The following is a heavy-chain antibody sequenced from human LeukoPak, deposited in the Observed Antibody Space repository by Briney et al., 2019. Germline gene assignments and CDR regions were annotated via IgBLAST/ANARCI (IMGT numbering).Heavy chain of an antibody. Sequence: SETLSLTCTVSGGSISSYYWNWIRQPPGKGLEWIGNIYYSGSTNYNPSLKSRVTISVDTSKNQFSLKVTSVTAADTAVYYCAKGLSSGPGRFDYWGQGTLVTVSS. CDR2: IYYSGST. CDR3: AKGLSSGPGRFDY. J-gene: IGHJ4*02. D-gene: IGHD6-19*01. V-gene: IGHV4-59*01. CDR1: GGSISSYY.